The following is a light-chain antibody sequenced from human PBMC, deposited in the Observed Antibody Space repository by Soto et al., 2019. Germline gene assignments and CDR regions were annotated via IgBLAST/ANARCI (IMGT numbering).Light chain of an antibody. CDR1: SSDVGGYKS. Sequence: QSALTQPRSVSGSPGQSVTVSCIGTSSDVGGYKSVSWYQQYPGKAPKLMIYDVSERPSGVPNRFSGSKSGNTASLTISGLQAEDEADYYCCSYTDSRTHIFGSGTKVTVL. CDR3: CSYTDSRTHI. J-gene: IGLJ1*01. CDR2: DVS. V-gene: IGLV2-11*01.